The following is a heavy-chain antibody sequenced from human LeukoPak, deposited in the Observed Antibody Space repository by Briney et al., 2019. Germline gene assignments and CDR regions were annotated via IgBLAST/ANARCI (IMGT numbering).Heavy chain of an antibody. Sequence: PGGSLRLSGVVSGFTFSTYSMNWVRQAPGKGLEWVSYISGRSSIIYYANSVKGRFTISRDNAKNSLYLQLNSLRAEDTAVYYCARADSAYYYAQDYWGQGTLVTVSS. CDR2: ISGRSSII. V-gene: IGHV3-48*01. D-gene: IGHD3-22*01. CDR3: ARADSAYYYAQDY. CDR1: GFTFSTYS. J-gene: IGHJ4*02.